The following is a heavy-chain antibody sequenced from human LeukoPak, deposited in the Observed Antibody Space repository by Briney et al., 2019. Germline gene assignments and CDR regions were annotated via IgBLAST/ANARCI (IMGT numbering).Heavy chain of an antibody. V-gene: IGHV3-23*01. CDR3: AKRSRITIFGVVLANAFDI. CDR1: GFTFSSYA. D-gene: IGHD3-3*01. J-gene: IGHJ3*02. Sequence: GGSLRLSCAASGFTFSSYAMSWVRQAPGKGLEWVSAISGSGGSTYYADSVKGRFTISRDNSKSTLYLQMNSLRAEDTAVYYCAKRSRITIFGVVLANAFDIWGQGTMVTVSS. CDR2: ISGSGGST.